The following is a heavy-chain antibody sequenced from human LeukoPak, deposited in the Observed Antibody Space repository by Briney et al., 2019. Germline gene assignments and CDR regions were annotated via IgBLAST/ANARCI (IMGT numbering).Heavy chain of an antibody. CDR3: AHGGSGGAIAYYFDF. D-gene: IGHD3-16*02. V-gene: IGHV2-5*02. CDR1: GFSLSTPGVD. J-gene: IGHJ4*02. CDR2: IYWDDDK. Sequence: SGPTLVNPTQTLTLTCTFTGFSLSTPGVDVGWIRQPPGKALEWLALIYWDDDKRYSPSQKNRLTITKDTSKNQVVLTMTNVDPVDTGTCYCAHGGSGGAIAYYFDFWGQGILVTVSS.